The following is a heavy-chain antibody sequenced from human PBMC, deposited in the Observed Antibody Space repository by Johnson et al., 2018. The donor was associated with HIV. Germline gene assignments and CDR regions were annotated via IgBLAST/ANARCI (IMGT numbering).Heavy chain of an antibody. CDR1: GFTFSFYW. Sequence: VQLVESGGGVVQPGRSLRLSCAASGFTFSFYWMHWVRQVPGKGLVWVSRINSDGSSITYADSVKGRFTISRDNSKNTLYLQMNSLKTEDTAVYYCTPRRVVGATPTPDDAFDSWGQGTMVTVSS. J-gene: IGHJ3*02. V-gene: IGHV3-74*02. CDR2: INSDGSSI. CDR3: TPRRVVGATPTPDDAFDS. D-gene: IGHD1-26*01.